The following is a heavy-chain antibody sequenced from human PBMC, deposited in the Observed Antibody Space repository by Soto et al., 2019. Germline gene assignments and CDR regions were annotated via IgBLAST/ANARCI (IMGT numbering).Heavy chain of an antibody. D-gene: IGHD6-6*01. CDR1: GFTFSGYG. CDR2: ISYDGSNK. V-gene: IGHV3-30*03. CDR3: ERDLFEVRGQLVSGMDV. J-gene: IGHJ6*02. Sequence: GGSLRLSCAASGFTFSGYGMHWVRQAPGKGLEWVAVISYDGSNKYYADSVKGRFTISRDNSKNTLYLQMNSLRAEDTAVYYCERDLFEVRGQLVSGMDVWGQGTTVTV.